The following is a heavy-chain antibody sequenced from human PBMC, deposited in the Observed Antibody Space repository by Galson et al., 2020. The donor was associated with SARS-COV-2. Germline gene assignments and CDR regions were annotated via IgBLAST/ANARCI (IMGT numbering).Heavy chain of an antibody. D-gene: IGHD1-26*01. Sequence: GGSLRLSCGASGFTFSGSAFHWVRQASGKGLEWVGRIRTQANNYATEYAASVKGRFTFSRDDSVSTTYLQMNSLKIEDTAIYYCTTQWDGGGLGYWGRETRGFVS. CDR3: TTQWDGGGLGY. J-gene: IGHJ4*02. CDR2: IRTQANNYAT. V-gene: IGHV3-73*01. CDR1: GFTFSGSA.